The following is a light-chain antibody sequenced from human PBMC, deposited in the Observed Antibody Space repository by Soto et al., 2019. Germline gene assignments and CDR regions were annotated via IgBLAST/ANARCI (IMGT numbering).Light chain of an antibody. CDR3: QQYNNWPLWT. V-gene: IGKV3-15*01. J-gene: IGKJ1*01. CDR2: GAS. Sequence: EIVMTQSPATLSVSPGERATLSCRASQSVSTNLAWYQQKPGQAPRLLVYGASTRPTGITTRFSGSGSGTEFTLTISSLQSEDFAVYYCQQYNNWPLWTFGQGTKVESK. CDR1: QSVSTN.